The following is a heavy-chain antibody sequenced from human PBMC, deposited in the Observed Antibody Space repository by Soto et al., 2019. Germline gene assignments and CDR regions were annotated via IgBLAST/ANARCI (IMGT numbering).Heavy chain of an antibody. CDR1: GITFSSYA. CDR3: AKGTGYSYGYQVVY. D-gene: IGHD5-18*01. J-gene: IGHJ4*02. CDR2: ISGSGGSK. Sequence: EVQLLESGGGLVQPGGSLRLSCAASGITFSSYAMSWVRQAPGKGLERLSAISGSGGSKYYADSVKGRFTISRDNSKNTLYLQMDSLRAEDTAVYYCAKGTGYSYGYQVVYWGQGTLVTVSS. V-gene: IGHV3-23*01.